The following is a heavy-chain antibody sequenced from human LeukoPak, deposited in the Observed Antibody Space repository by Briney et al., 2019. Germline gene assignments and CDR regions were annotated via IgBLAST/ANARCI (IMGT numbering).Heavy chain of an antibody. Sequence: PSETLSLTCVVSGITASNFYMMWVRQAPGKGLEWVSYISNNDVTKYADSVRGRLTISRDNSKNILYLQMNSLRVEDTAMYWCASSVTTVGAYDYWGQGAPVTVSS. CDR2: ISNNDVT. V-gene: IGHV3-53*01. CDR1: GITASNFY. J-gene: IGHJ4*02. D-gene: IGHD1-1*01. CDR3: ASSVTTVGAYDY.